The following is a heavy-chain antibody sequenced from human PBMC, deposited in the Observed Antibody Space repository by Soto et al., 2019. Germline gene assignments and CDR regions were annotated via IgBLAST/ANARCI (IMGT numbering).Heavy chain of an antibody. CDR1: GFTFSSYW. CDR3: TRDAYYDFWSGYSAYYYYYMDV. J-gene: IGHJ6*03. CDR2: INGDGSST. D-gene: IGHD3-3*01. Sequence: GGSLRLSCAASGFTFSSYWMHWVRQAPGKGLVWVSRINGDGSSTTHADSVRGRFTISRDNTKNTLYLQMNGLRAEDTAVYYCTRDAYYDFWSGYSAYYYYYMDVWGKGTTVTVSS. V-gene: IGHV3-74*01.